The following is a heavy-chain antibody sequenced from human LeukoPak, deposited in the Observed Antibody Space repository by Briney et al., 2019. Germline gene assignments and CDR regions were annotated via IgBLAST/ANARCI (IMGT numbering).Heavy chain of an antibody. CDR2: INHSGST. CDR1: GGSFSGYY. J-gene: IGHJ5*02. D-gene: IGHD3-22*01. Sequence: SETLSLTCAVYGGSFSGYYWSWIRQPPGKGLEWIGEINHSGSTNYNPSLKSRVTISVDTSKNQFSLKLSSVTAADTAVYYCARDSVETYYYDSSGYYWFDPWGQGTLVTVSS. CDR3: ARDSVETYYYDSSGYYWFDP. V-gene: IGHV4-34*01.